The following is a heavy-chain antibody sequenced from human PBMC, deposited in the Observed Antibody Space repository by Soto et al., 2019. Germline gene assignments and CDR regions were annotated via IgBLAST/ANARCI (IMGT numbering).Heavy chain of an antibody. CDR3: SKVHSSGSASLDY. Sequence: PGGSLRLSCAASGFPFSSYWMHWVRQAPGKGLVWVSHINTDGSGTAYADSVRGRFTISRDNAKNTLYLQMNTLRAEDTAVYYRSKVHSSGSASLDYWGPGTLVTVSS. CDR1: GFPFSSYW. V-gene: IGHV3-74*01. CDR2: INTDGSGT. J-gene: IGHJ4*02. D-gene: IGHD3-22*01.